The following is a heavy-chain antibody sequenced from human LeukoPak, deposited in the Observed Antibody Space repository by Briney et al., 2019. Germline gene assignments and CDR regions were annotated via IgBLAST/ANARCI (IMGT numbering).Heavy chain of an antibody. CDR2: IHSGGST. D-gene: IGHD6-13*01. V-gene: IGHV3-66*01. CDR3: ARNAAAGPGDY. CDR1: GLTVSSNY. Sequence: GSLRLPCAASGLTVSSNYMSWVRQAPGKGLEWVSVIHSGGSTSYADSVKGRFTVSRDKSKNTVYLQMNSLRAEDTAVYYCARNAAAGPGDYWGQGTLVTVSS. J-gene: IGHJ4*02.